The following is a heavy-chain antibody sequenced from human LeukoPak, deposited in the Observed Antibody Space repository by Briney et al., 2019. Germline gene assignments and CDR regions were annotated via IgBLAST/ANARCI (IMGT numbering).Heavy chain of an antibody. Sequence: GGSLRLSCAASGFTFSSYSMNWVRQAPGKGLEWVSYIQYDGSNQQYADSVKGRFSISRDSSKNILHLQMNSLRAEDTAVYYCARVEASGYDYGAFDYWGQGTLVTVSS. CDR3: ARVEASGYDYGAFDY. D-gene: IGHD5-12*01. J-gene: IGHJ4*02. CDR1: GFTFSSYS. V-gene: IGHV3-30*02. CDR2: IQYDGSNQ.